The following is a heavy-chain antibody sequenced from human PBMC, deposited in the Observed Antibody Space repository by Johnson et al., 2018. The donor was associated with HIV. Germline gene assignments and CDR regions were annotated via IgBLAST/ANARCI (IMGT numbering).Heavy chain of an antibody. Sequence: VQLVESGGGLVQPGGSLRLSCAASGFTFRNYVMSWVRQAPGTGLEWVSTISGGGSSTYYADSVKGRFTISRDNSKNALYLQMNSLRAEDTAVYSCAKDIYGYDAFDIWGQGTMVTVSS. D-gene: IGHD5-24*01. J-gene: IGHJ3*02. CDR3: AKDIYGYDAFDI. CDR2: ISGGGSST. V-gene: IGHV3-23*04. CDR1: GFTFRNYV.